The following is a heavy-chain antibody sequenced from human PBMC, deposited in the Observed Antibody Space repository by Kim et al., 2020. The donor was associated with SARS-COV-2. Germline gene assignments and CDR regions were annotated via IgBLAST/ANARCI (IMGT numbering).Heavy chain of an antibody. D-gene: IGHD3-10*01. Sequence: ASVKVSCKASGYTFTSYAMNWVRQAPGQGLEWMGWINTNTGNPTYAQGFTGRFVFSLDTSVSTAYLQISSLKAEDTAVYYCARTPGPGNMVRGVPSETESYYYYGMDVWGQGTTVTVSS. V-gene: IGHV7-4-1*02. J-gene: IGHJ6*02. CDR2: INTNTGNP. CDR1: GYTFTSYA. CDR3: ARTPGPGNMVRGVPSETESYYYYGMDV.